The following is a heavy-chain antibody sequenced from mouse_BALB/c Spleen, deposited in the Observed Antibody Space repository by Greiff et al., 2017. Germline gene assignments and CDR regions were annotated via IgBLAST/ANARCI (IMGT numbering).Heavy chain of an antibody. CDR1: GYSFTSYY. Sequence: VKLQESGPELVKPGASVKISCKASGYSFTSYYIHWVKQRPGQGLEWIGWIFPGSGNTKYNEKFKGKATLTADTSSSTAYMQLSSLTSEDSAVYFCARSGSYAMDYWGQGTSVTVSS. D-gene: IGHD3-1*01. CDR2: IFPGSGNT. CDR3: ARSGSYAMDY. J-gene: IGHJ4*01. V-gene: IGHV1-66*01.